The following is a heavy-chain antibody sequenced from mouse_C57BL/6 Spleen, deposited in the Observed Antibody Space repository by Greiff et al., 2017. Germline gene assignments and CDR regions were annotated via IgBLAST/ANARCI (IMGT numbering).Heavy chain of an antibody. CDR1: GYTFTSSW. Sequence: QVQLQQPGAELVMPGASVKLSCKASGYTFTSSWMHWVKQRPGQGLEWIGEIDPSDSYTNYNQKFKGKSTLTVDKSSSTAYMQLSSLTSEDSAVYYCARSDDYEGSDYAMDYWGQGTSVTVSS. CDR2: IDPSDSYT. D-gene: IGHD2-4*01. CDR3: ARSDDYEGSDYAMDY. J-gene: IGHJ4*01. V-gene: IGHV1-69*01.